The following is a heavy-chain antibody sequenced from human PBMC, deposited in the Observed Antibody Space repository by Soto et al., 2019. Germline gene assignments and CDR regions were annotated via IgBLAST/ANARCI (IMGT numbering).Heavy chain of an antibody. Sequence: PSETLSPTCAVSGGSLSSGNWGSWVRQSPGKELEWIGEIYHSGITNYNPSLKSRVTISVDNSENQLSLSLNSVTAADTAVYYCARNVRYYIDYWGQGTLVTVSS. CDR1: GGSLSSGNW. J-gene: IGHJ4*02. V-gene: IGHV4-4*02. CDR2: IYHSGIT. CDR3: ARNVRYYIDY.